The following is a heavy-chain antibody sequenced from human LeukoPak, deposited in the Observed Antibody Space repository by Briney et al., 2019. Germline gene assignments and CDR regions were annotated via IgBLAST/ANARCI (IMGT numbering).Heavy chain of an antibody. V-gene: IGHV3-11*03. J-gene: IGHJ4*02. CDR1: GFTFSNYY. D-gene: IGHD3-10*01. CDR2: ISSSSIYS. CDR3: ARPGGYYGSGSYLDY. Sequence: GGSLRLSCEASGFTFSNYYMSWIRQTPGKGLEWLAFISSSSIYSDYSDSVKGRFTISRDNSKNTLYLQMNSLRAEDTAVYYCARPGGYYGSGSYLDYWGQGTLVTVSS.